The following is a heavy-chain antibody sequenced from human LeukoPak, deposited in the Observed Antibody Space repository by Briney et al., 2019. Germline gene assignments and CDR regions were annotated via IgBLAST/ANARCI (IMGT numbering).Heavy chain of an antibody. J-gene: IGHJ3*02. CDR3: SRFYSSGWASGAFDI. Sequence: GGSLRLSCKTSGFSFSDYAVSWVRQAPGKGLEWTGFIRNKANGGTTEYAASVKGRFTISRDDSKTIAHLQMSSLKTEDTAVYYCSRFYSSGWASGAFDIWGQGTMVTVSS. D-gene: IGHD3-22*01. CDR1: GFSFSDYA. CDR2: IRNKANGGTT. V-gene: IGHV3-49*04.